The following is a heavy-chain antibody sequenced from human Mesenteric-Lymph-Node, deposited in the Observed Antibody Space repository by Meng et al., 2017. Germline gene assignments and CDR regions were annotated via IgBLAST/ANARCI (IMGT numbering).Heavy chain of an antibody. CDR2: INPSGGST. D-gene: IGHD2-15*01. CDR1: GYTFTSYY. J-gene: IGHJ3*02. CDR3: ARSVYCGGGSCYAHYDAFDI. V-gene: IGHV1-46*01. Sequence: ASAKVSCKASGYTFTSYYMHWLRQAPGQGLEWMGIINPSGGSTSYAQKFQGRVTMTRDTSTSTVYMELSSLRSEDTAVYYCARSVYCGGGSCYAHYDAFDIWGQGTMVTVSS.